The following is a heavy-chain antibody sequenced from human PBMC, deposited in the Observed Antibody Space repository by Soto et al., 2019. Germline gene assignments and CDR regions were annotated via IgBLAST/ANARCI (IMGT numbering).Heavy chain of an antibody. V-gene: IGHV3-30*18. CDR2: ISYDGSNK. CDR1: GFTFSSYG. J-gene: IGHJ6*02. CDR3: AKDSSYYDILTGLKGNGMDV. D-gene: IGHD3-9*01. Sequence: PGGSLRLSCAASGFTFSSYGMHWVRQAPGKGLEWVAVISYDGSNKYYADSVKGRFTISRDNSKNTLYLQMNSLRAEDTAVYYCAKDSSYYDILTGLKGNGMDVWGQGTTVTVSS.